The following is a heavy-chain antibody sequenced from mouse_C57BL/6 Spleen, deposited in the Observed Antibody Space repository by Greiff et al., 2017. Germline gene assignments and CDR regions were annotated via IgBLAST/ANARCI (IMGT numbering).Heavy chain of an antibody. V-gene: IGHV1-80*01. CDR1: GYAFSSYW. CDR3: ARGAPWYFDV. J-gene: IGHJ1*03. CDR2: IYPGDGDT. Sequence: VQLKQSGAELVKPGASVKISCKASGYAFSSYWMNWVKQRPGKGLEWIGQIYPGDGDTNYNGKFKGKATLTADKSSSTAYMQRSSLTSEDSAVYFCARGAPWYFDVWGTGTTVTVSS.